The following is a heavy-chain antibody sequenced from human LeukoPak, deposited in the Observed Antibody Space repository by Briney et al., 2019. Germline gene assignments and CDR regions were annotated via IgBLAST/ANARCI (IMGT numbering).Heavy chain of an antibody. J-gene: IGHJ4*02. V-gene: IGHV3-23*01. CDR1: GFTFSSNG. CDR3: AKGGKTIMCPTSCYDY. D-gene: IGHD2-2*01. CDR2: ISGSGGSP. Sequence: GGSLRLSCAASGFTFSSNGMSWVRQAPGRGLEWVSVISGSGGSPDYTDSVKGPFTISRDNSKNTLYLQMNSLRAEDTAVYYCAKGGKTIMCPTSCYDYWGQGTLVTVSS.